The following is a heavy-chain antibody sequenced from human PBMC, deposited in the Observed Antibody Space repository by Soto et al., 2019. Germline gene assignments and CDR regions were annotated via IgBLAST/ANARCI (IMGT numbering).Heavy chain of an antibody. Sequence: EVQLLESGGGLVQPGGSLRLSCAASGFTFSSYAMSWVRQAPGKGLEWVSTISGSGGSTYYADSVKGRFTISRDNSKNTLYLQMSSLRAEDTAVYYCAKRNTMVRGVTGDAFDIWGQGTMVTVSS. CDR1: GFTFSSYA. D-gene: IGHD3-10*01. V-gene: IGHV3-23*01. CDR2: ISGSGGST. J-gene: IGHJ3*02. CDR3: AKRNTMVRGVTGDAFDI.